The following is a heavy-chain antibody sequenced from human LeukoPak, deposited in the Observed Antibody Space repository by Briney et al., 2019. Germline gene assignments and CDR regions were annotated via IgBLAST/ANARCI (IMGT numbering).Heavy chain of an antibody. Sequence: GGSLRLSCAASGFTFSSYAMSWVRQAPGKGLEWVSAISGSGGSTYYADSVKGRFTISRDNSKNTLYLQMNSLRAEDTAVYYCAKVPIEYCSSTSCYADYWGQETLVTVSS. D-gene: IGHD2-2*01. CDR2: ISGSGGST. CDR3: AKVPIEYCSSTSCYADY. V-gene: IGHV3-23*01. J-gene: IGHJ4*02. CDR1: GFTFSSYA.